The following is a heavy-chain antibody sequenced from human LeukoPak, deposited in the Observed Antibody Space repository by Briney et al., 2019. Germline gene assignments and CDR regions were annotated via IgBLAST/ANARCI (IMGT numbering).Heavy chain of an antibody. Sequence: SETLSLTCTVSGGSISSSSYYWGWIRQPPGKGLEWIGSIYYSGSTYYNPSLKSRVTISVDTSKNQLSLKLSSVTAADTAVYYCARHRSYYGSGSPYYFDYWGQGTLVTVSS. CDR2: IYYSGST. CDR3: ARHRSYYGSGSPYYFDY. CDR1: GGSISSSSYY. J-gene: IGHJ4*02. V-gene: IGHV4-39*01. D-gene: IGHD3-10*01.